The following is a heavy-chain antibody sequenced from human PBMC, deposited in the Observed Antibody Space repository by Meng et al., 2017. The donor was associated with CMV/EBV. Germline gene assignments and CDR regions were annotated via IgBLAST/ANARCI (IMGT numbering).Heavy chain of an antibody. Sequence: GGSLRLSCAASGFTFSSYWMSWVRQAPGKGLEWVSSISSSGSYIYYADSVKGRFTISRDNAKNSLYLQMNSLRAEDTAVYYCARDLYDFWSGYYTYEIIYWGQGTLVTVSS. D-gene: IGHD3-3*01. J-gene: IGHJ4*02. CDR3: ARDLYDFWSGYYTYEIIY. CDR1: GFTFSSYW. V-gene: IGHV3-21*01. CDR2: ISSSGSYI.